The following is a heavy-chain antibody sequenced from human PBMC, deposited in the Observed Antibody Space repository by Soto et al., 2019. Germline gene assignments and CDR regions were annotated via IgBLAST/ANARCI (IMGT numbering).Heavy chain of an antibody. Sequence: GGCLCLASAVSTPTSSEYCIGWVPQATGNGQEWVGRSRKKDNGYTTEYAASVKGRFTISRDHSKNSLYLLVNSLITEDTAVYYCAKGNNSFDYWGQGSPVTVSS. CDR1: TPTSSEYC. CDR3: AKGNNSFDY. CDR2: SRKKDNGYTT. J-gene: IGHJ4*01. V-gene: IGHV3-72*01.